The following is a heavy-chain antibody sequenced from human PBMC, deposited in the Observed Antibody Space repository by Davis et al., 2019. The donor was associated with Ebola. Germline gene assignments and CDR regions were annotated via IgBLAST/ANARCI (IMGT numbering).Heavy chain of an antibody. CDR2: KPYDGTNK. CDR1: GFTSSSYG. J-gene: IGHJ4*02. Sequence: PGGSLRLSCVTSGFTSSSYGIHWVRQAPGKGLEWVAFKPYDGTNKYYADSVKGRFTISRDNSENTVYLQMNSLRAEDTAVYYCAKTDYWGQGTLVTVSS. CDR3: AKTDY. V-gene: IGHV3-30*02.